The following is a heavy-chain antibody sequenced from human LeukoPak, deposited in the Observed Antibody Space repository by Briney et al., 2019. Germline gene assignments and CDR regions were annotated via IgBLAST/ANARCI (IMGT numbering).Heavy chain of an antibody. D-gene: IGHD3-22*01. CDR3: ARETSSGSRYYFDY. CDR1: GGSINSYY. J-gene: IGHJ4*02. Sequence: SETLSLTCTVSGGSINSYYWGWIRQPPEKGLEWIGYIYYSGSTTYNPSLKSRVTISVDTSKNQFSLKLSSVTAADTAVYYCARETSSGSRYYFDYWGQGTLVTVSS. V-gene: IGHV4-59*01. CDR2: IYYSGST.